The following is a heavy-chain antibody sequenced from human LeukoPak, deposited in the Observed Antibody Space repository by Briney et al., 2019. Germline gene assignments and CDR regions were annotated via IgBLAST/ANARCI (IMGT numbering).Heavy chain of an antibody. Sequence: SETLSLTCAVSGYSISRGHYWGWIRQPPGKGLEWIGGLYHSGSPYYSPSLRGRVTISVDTSKNHISLKLSSVTAADTAVYYCARVIGYSYGYAIDYWGQGTPVTVSS. V-gene: IGHV4-38-2*01. CDR3: ARVIGYSYGYAIDY. D-gene: IGHD5-18*01. CDR1: GYSISRGHY. CDR2: LYHSGSP. J-gene: IGHJ4*02.